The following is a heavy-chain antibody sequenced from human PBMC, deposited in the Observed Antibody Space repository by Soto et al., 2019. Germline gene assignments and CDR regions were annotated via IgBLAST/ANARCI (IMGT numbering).Heavy chain of an antibody. V-gene: IGHV1-2*04. CDR2: INPISGGT. CDR3: ARDLAAAAY. J-gene: IGHJ4*02. Sequence: GASVKVSCKASGYTLTGYYMHWVRQAPGQGLEWMGWINPISGGTNYAQKFQGWVTMTRDTSTSTVYLELSSLRSDDTAVYYCARDLAAAAYWGQGTLVTVSS. D-gene: IGHD6-13*01. CDR1: GYTLTGYY.